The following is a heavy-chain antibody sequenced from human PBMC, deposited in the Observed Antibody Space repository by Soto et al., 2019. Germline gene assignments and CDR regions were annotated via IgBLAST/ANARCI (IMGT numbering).Heavy chain of an antibody. CDR2: IYHSGST. J-gene: IGHJ5*02. CDR3: ARVIAAAVNWFDP. D-gene: IGHD6-13*01. CDR1: GGSISSSNW. Sequence: QVQLQESGPGLVKPSGTLSLTCAVSGGSISSSNWWSWVRQPPGKGLEWIWEIYHSGSTNNNPSLKSRFTMSVDKSKNQFSLKLSSVTAADTAVYYYARVIAAAVNWFDPWGQGTLVTVSS. V-gene: IGHV4-4*02.